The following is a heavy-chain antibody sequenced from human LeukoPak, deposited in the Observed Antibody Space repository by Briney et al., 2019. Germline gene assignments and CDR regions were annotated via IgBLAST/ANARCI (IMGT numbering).Heavy chain of an antibody. V-gene: IGHV3-53*01. J-gene: IGHJ4*02. Sequence: PGGSLRLSCAASGFTVSSNYMSWVRQAPRKGLEWVSVIYGGGSTYYADSVKGRFTISRDTSKNTLYLQMNSLRAEDTAVYYCASWPGGWYGEDSWGQGTLVTVSS. D-gene: IGHD6-19*01. CDR1: GFTVSSNY. CDR2: IYGGGST. CDR3: ASWPGGWYGEDS.